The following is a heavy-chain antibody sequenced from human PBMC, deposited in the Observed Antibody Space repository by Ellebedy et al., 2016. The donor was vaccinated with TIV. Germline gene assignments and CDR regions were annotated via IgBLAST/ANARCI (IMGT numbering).Heavy chain of an antibody. V-gene: IGHV3-48*03. CDR2: ISGSGGMM. Sequence: PGGSLRLSCVASGLISSSYYMTCVRQAPGKGLEWISYISGSGGMMDHADSVKGRFNISRDNAKNSLYLQLSSLRAEDTAVYYCARRSRSPSYYFDYWGQGALVTVSS. J-gene: IGHJ4*02. CDR3: ARRSRSPSYYFDY. D-gene: IGHD1-14*01. CDR1: GLISSSYY.